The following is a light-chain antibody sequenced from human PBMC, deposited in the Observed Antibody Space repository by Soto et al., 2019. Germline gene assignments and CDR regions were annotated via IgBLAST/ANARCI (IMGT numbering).Light chain of an antibody. CDR2: AAS. J-gene: IGKJ1*01. CDR1: HSISSY. V-gene: IGKV1-9*01. Sequence: TQSPSTLSVSVGDRVTISCRASHSISSYLAWYQQKPGQAPKLLIYAASTLPSGIPARFSGSGSGTEFTLTISSLQPEDFAAYYCQQYNSLPRTFGQGTKVDIK. CDR3: QQYNSLPRT.